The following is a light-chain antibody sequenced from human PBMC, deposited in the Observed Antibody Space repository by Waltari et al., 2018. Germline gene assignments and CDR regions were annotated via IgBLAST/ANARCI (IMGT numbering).Light chain of an antibody. Sequence: DIQMTQSPSSVSASVGDTVTITCRASQDISNQLTCDQQKPGKAPKFLIYDASTLESGVPSRFSGSGSGTDFTLTVRSLQPEDFATYYCQETNTFPITFGQGTRLEIK. CDR1: QDISNQ. CDR2: DAS. V-gene: IGKV1D-12*01. J-gene: IGKJ5*01. CDR3: QETNTFPIT.